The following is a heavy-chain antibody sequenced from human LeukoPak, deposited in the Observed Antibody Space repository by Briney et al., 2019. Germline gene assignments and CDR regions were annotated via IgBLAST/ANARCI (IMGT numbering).Heavy chain of an antibody. V-gene: IGHV3-43*01. D-gene: IGHD2-21*02. CDR1: GFTFDDYT. J-gene: IGHJ4*02. CDR2: INWDGGIT. Sequence: PGGSLRLSCAASGFTFDDYTMHWVRQAPGKGLEWVSLINWDGGITYYADSVKGRFTISRDNSKNSLYLQMNSLRSEDTAFYYCTTGSPYCGGDCSGHWGQGTLVTVSS. CDR3: TTGSPYCGGDCSGH.